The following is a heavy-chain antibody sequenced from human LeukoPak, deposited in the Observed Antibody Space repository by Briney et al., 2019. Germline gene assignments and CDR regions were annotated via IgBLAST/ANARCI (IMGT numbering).Heavy chain of an antibody. J-gene: IGHJ4*02. CDR2: IHTSGST. CDR3: ARGPASTELWLDYFDY. V-gene: IGHV4-61*02. D-gene: IGHD3-10*01. Sequence: SETLSLTCTVSGDAISSGTYYWSWLRQPAGKGLEWIGRIHTSGSTNYNPSLKSRVTISLDTSKNQFSLKVTSVTAADTAVYYCARGPASTELWLDYFDYWGQGTLVTVSS. CDR1: GDAISSGTYY.